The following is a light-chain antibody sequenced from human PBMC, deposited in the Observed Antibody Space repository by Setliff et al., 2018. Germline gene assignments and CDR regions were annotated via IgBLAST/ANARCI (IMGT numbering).Light chain of an antibody. CDR1: SSDVGGYDY. Sequence: QSVLAQPAAVSRSPGQSITISCTGTSSDVGGYDYVSWYQQHPGKAPKLIICDVTKRPSGVSSRFSGSKSGNTASLTISGLQAEDEADYFCSSYTSSSTPVFGTGTKVTVL. V-gene: IGLV2-14*01. CDR2: DVT. CDR3: SSYTSSSTPV. J-gene: IGLJ1*01.